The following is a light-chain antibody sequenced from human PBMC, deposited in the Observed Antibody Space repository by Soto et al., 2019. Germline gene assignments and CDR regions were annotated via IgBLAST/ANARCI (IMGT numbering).Light chain of an antibody. CDR3: SSYAGSNNLVV. CDR1: SSDVGGYNY. V-gene: IGLV2-8*01. J-gene: IGLJ2*01. Sequence: QSALTQPPSASGSPGQSVTISCTGTSSDVGGYNYVSWYQQHPGKAPKLMIYEVSKRPSGVPDRFSASKSANTASLTVSGLQAEDEADYYCSSYAGSNNLVVFGGGTKLTVL. CDR2: EVS.